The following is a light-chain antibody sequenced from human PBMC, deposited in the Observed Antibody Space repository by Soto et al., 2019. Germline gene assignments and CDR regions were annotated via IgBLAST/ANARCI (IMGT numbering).Light chain of an antibody. CDR1: SSDVGGYNY. CDR3: SSYTSSSTSVV. J-gene: IGLJ2*01. V-gene: IGLV2-14*01. Sequence: QSALTQPASVSGSPGQSITISCTGTSSDVGGYNYVSWYQQHPGKAPKLMIYDVSNRPSGVSTRFSGSKSGNTASLTISGRQAEDEADYYCSSYTSSSTSVVFGGGTKLTVL. CDR2: DVS.